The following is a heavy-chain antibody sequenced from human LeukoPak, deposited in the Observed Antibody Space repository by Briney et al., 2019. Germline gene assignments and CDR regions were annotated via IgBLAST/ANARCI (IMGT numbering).Heavy chain of an antibody. CDR1: GFTFSSYG. CDR3: AKLDVRGVIFDDY. D-gene: IGHD3-10*02. V-gene: IGHV3-30*02. J-gene: IGHJ4*02. Sequence: QPGGSLRLSCAASGFTFSSYGMHWVRQAPGKGLEWVAVIWYDGSNKYYADSVKGRFTISRDNSKNTLYLQMNSLRAEDTAVYYCAKLDVRGVIFDDYWGQGTLVTVSS. CDR2: IWYDGSNK.